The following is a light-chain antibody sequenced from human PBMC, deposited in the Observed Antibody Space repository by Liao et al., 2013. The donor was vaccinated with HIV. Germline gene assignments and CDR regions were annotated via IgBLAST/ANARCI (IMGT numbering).Light chain of an antibody. V-gene: IGLV3-1*01. CDR1: KLGDKY. CDR3: QAWDRGADVV. Sequence: SYELTQAPSVSVSPGQTASITCSGDKLGDKYVCWYQQKAGLSPVLVIYHDNRRPSGIPERFSGSNSGNTVTLTISGTQAMDEADYFCQAWDRGADVVFGGGTKLTVL. CDR2: HDN. J-gene: IGLJ2*01.